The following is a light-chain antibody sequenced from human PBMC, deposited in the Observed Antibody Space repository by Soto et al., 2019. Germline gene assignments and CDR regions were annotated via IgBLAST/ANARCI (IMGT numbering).Light chain of an antibody. CDR1: QRVLYSSNNQNY. Sequence: DIVMTQSPDSLAVSLGERATINCQSSQRVLYSSNNQNYLAWYQQKPGQPPKLLIYWASTRESGVPDRFSGSGSGTDFTLTISSLQAEDVAVYYCQQYYSTPFTFGPGTKVDIK. CDR2: WAS. J-gene: IGKJ3*01. V-gene: IGKV4-1*01. CDR3: QQYYSTPFT.